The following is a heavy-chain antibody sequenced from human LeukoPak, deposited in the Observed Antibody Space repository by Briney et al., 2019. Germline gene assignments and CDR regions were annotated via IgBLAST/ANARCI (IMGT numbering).Heavy chain of an antibody. CDR1: GGSISSSSYY. V-gene: IGHV4-39*01. J-gene: IGHJ4*02. CDR3: AITYYDFWSGYYYFDY. Sequence: PSETLSLTCTVSGGSISSSSYYWGWIRQPPGKGLEWIGSNYYSGSTYYNPSLKSRVTISVDTSKNQFSLKLSSVTAADTAVYYCAITYYDFWSGYYYFDYWGQGTLVTVSS. CDR2: NYYSGST. D-gene: IGHD3-3*01.